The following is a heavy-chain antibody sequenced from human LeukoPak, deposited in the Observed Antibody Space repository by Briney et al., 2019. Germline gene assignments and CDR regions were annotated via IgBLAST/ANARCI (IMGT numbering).Heavy chain of an antibody. CDR3: AKGRGTGVTTPGAFDI. V-gene: IGHV3-53*01. CDR1: GFSVSNYY. J-gene: IGHJ3*02. CDR2: IYSGGNT. Sequence: GGSLSLSCAASGFSVSNYYMSWVRQAPGKGLEWVSVIYSGGNTYYTDSVKGRFTISRDNPKNTVFLQMGSLRGEDTAVYYCAKGRGTGVTTPGAFDIWGQGTMVTVSS. D-gene: IGHD1-26*01.